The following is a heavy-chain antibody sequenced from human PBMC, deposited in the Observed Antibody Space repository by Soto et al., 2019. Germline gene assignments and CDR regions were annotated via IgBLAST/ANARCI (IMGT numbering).Heavy chain of an antibody. V-gene: IGHV5-51*01. CDR1: GYSFPSYW. Sequence: HGESLKISCKGSGYSFPSYWIVWVRQMPGKGLEWMGIIHPGDSDTKYSPSFQGLVTISADKSISTAYLQWSSLRASDTAIYYCARHDYGFGMDVWGQGTTVTVSS. CDR3: ARHDYGFGMDV. J-gene: IGHJ6*02. CDR2: IHPGDSDT. D-gene: IGHD4-17*01.